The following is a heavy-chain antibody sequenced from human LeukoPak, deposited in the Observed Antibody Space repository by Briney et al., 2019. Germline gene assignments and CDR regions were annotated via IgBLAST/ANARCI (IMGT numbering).Heavy chain of an antibody. J-gene: IGHJ4*02. Sequence: GGSLRLSCAASGFTFSSYMLSWVREAPGKGLEWVSYIYVVGSETYYAESVKGRFTISRDNAKTSLYLQRNSLRAEDTAVYYCARAEGCSRGSGDYYDSSGNTYYFAYWRQGTLVTVSS. V-gene: IGHV3-7*01. CDR3: ARAEGCSRGSGDYYDSSGNTYYFAY. D-gene: IGHD3-22*01. CDR1: GFTFSSYM. CDR2: IYVVGSET.